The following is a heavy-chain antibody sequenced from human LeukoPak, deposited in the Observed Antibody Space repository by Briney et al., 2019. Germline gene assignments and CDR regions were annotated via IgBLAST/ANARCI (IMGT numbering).Heavy chain of an antibody. CDR2: ISGSGDAT. J-gene: IGHJ6*03. Sequence: GESLRLSCAASGFTFSDYAMSWVRQAPEKGLEWVSAISGSGDATKYADSVKGRFTISRDKSKNTLYLQMNSLRAEDTAVYYCARDRVAARQWGYYYYMDVWGKGTTVTVSS. V-gene: IGHV3-23*01. D-gene: IGHD6-6*01. CDR1: GFTFSDYA. CDR3: ARDRVAARQWGYYYYMDV.